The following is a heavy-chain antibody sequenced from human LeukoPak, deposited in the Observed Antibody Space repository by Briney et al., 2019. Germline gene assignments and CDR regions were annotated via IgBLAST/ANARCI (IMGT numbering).Heavy chain of an antibody. D-gene: IGHD6-13*01. CDR2: IWYDGSNK. J-gene: IGHJ4*02. CDR1: GFTFSSYG. CDR3: ARETRGYSSSWYVGYFVY. Sequence: GGSLRLSCAASGFTFSSYGMHWVRQAPGKGLEWVAVIWYDGSNKYYADSVKGRFTISRDNSKNTLYLQMNSLRAEDTAVYYCARETRGYSSSWYVGYFVYWGQGTLVTVSS. V-gene: IGHV3-33*01.